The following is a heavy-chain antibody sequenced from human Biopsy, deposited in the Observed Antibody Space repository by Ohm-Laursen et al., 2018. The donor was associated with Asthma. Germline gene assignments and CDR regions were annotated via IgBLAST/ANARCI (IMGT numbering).Heavy chain of an antibody. CDR1: GYTFINYA. D-gene: IGHD3-9*01. J-gene: IGHJ3*01. Sequence: ASVKVSCKASGYTFINYAIHWVRQAPGQRLEWMGWINAGNGNTKYSQKVQGRVTITRDTSASTAYMDLRSLRSEDTATYYCARTYYDFLTGQVKDVFGVWGQGRMVTVSS. CDR3: ARTYYDFLTGQVKDVFGV. CDR2: INAGNGNT. V-gene: IGHV1-3*01.